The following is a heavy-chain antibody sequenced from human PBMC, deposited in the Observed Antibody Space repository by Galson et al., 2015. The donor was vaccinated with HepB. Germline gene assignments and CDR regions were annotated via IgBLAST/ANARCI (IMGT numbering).Heavy chain of an antibody. CDR2: MNSDESST. D-gene: IGHD2-2*01. CDR1: GFTFSRYW. Sequence: SLRLSCAASGFTFSRYWMHWVRQAPGKGLVWVSRMNSDESSTNYADSVKGRFTISRDNTKNTLFLQMNSLRAEDTAVYYCARDHCSSTSCYVQYYYMDVWGKGTTVTVSS. CDR3: ARDHCSSTSCYVQYYYMDV. J-gene: IGHJ6*03. V-gene: IGHV3-74*01.